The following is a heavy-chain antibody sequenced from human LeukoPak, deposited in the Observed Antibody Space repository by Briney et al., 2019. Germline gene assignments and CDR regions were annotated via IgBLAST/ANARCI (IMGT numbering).Heavy chain of an antibody. CDR3: ARGRVVGALYFDY. V-gene: IGHV3-53*01. CDR2: IYSGGST. D-gene: IGHD1-26*01. Sequence: GGSLRLSCAASGFTVSSNYMGWVRQAPGKGLEWVSVIYSGGSTYYADSVKGRFTISRGNSKNTLYLQMNSLRAEDTAVYYCARGRVVGALYFDYWGQGTLVTVSS. CDR1: GFTVSSNY. J-gene: IGHJ4*02.